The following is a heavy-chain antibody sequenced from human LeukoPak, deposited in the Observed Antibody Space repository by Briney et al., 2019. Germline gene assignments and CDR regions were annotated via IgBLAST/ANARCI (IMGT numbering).Heavy chain of an antibody. J-gene: IGHJ4*02. D-gene: IGHD4-11*01. Sequence: GGSLRLSCAASGFAFRNYYMDWIRQAPGKGLEWVAYISNSGTIIYYAESVKGRFTISRDNAKNSLYLQMNSLRAEDTALYYCARTRVDTTTFDYFDYWGQGTLVTVSS. CDR2: ISNSGTII. V-gene: IGHV3-11*01. CDR1: GFAFRNYY. CDR3: ARTRVDTTTFDYFDY.